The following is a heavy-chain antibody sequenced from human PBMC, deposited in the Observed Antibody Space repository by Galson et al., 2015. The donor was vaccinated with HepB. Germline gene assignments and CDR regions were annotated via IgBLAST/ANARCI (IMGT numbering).Heavy chain of an antibody. J-gene: IGHJ6*02. D-gene: IGHD3-22*01. V-gene: IGHV3-33*08. CDR2: IWNDGSNK. CDR3: ARDHRDGSGYSSKYYYYGMDV. Sequence: SPSLSCAASGFTFSNYGMHQVRQAPGKGLECVAIIWNDGSNKYCAVSVKGRFTISRDNSKNTLYLQMDSLRAEETAVYFCARDHRDGSGYSSKYYYYGMDVWGQGTTVIVS. CDR1: GFTFSNYG.